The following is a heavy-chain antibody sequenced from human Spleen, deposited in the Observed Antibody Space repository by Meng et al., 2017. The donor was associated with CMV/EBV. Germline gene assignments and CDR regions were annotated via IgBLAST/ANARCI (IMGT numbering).Heavy chain of an antibody. CDR3: VRLAAVAAYPRGAFDV. J-gene: IGHJ3*01. CDR2: INRGGST. D-gene: IGHD6-19*01. CDR1: GGSFSGYY. V-gene: IGHV4-34*01. Sequence: SETLSLTCAVYGGSFSGYYWSWIRQSPGKGLEWIGEINRGGSTNLNPSLKSRVTLSVDTSKNQFSLKMTSLTAADSGAYHCVRLAAVAAYPRGAFDVWGQGTVVTVSS.